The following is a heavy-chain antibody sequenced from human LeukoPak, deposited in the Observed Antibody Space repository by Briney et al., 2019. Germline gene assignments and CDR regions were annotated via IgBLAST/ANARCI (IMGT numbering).Heavy chain of an antibody. D-gene: IGHD1-26*01. J-gene: IGHJ4*02. CDR2: INPSGGST. CDR3: ARDPSEEVGATLEY. Sequence: ASVKVSCKASGYTFTSHHIHWVRQAPGQGLEWMGIINPSGGSTNYMQNFQGRVTMTRDMSTSTVYMELSSLRSEDTAVYYCARDPSEEVGATLEYWGQGTLVTVSS. V-gene: IGHV1-46*01. CDR1: GYTFTSHH.